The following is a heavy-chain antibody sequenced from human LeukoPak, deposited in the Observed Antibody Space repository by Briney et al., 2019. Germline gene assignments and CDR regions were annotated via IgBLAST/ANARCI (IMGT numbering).Heavy chain of an antibody. CDR2: ISYDGSNK. CDR1: GFTFSNYA. Sequence: GGSLRLSCAASGFTFSNYAIHWVRQAPGKGLEWVAVISYDGSNKDYADSVKGRFTISRDNAKNSLYLQMNSLRAEDTAVYYCARVGGAPIAAAGAPYWYFDLWGRGTLVTVSS. J-gene: IGHJ2*01. CDR3: ARVGGAPIAAAGAPYWYFDL. D-gene: IGHD6-13*01. V-gene: IGHV3-30*04.